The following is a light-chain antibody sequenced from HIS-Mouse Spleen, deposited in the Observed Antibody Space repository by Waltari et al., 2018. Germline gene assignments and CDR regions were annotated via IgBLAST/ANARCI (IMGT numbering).Light chain of an antibody. Sequence: QSALTQPPSASGSPGQSVTIPCTGTSSDVCGYNSVSWYQQHPGKAPKLMIYEVSKRPSGVPDRFSGSKSGNTASLTVSGLQAEDEADYYCSSYAGSNNRVFGGGTKLTVL. CDR2: EVS. V-gene: IGLV2-8*01. CDR3: SSYAGSNNRV. J-gene: IGLJ2*01. CDR1: SSDVCGYNS.